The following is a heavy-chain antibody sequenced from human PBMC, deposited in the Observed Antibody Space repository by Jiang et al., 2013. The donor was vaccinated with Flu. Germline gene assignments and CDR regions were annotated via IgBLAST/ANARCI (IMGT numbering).Heavy chain of an antibody. J-gene: IGHJ4*02. CDR2: IYPSDSDA. CDR3: ARSRDERIRLPFAH. CDR1: GYRFTNYW. D-gene: IGHD5-12*01. Sequence: GAEVKKPGGSLRISCKAYGYRFTNYWIGWVRQVPGRGLEWIGMIYPSDSDARYNPSLLGQVAMSVDKSIATAYLQWTSLKASDSGTYYCARSRDERIRLPFAHWGQGTRVTVPP. V-gene: IGHV5-51*01.